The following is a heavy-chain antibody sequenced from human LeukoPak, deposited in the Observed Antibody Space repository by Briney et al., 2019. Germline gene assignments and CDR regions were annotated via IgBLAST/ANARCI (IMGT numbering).Heavy chain of an antibody. CDR1: GYPFTDYY. Sequence: ASVKVSCKASGYPFTDYYMHWVRQAPGQGLEWMGWINPYSGDTNYAQKFQGRVTMTRDTSISTAYMELSRLSSDDTAVFYCARVGGYCTTTSCSYGLDVWGQGTTVTVSS. V-gene: IGHV1-2*02. J-gene: IGHJ6*02. D-gene: IGHD2-2*01. CDR3: ARVGGYCTTTSCSYGLDV. CDR2: INPYSGDT.